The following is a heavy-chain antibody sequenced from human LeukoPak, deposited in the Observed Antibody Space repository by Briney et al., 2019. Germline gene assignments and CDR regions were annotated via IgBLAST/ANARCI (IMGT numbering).Heavy chain of an antibody. Sequence: SETLSLTCTVSGGSMSRYYWSWIRQPPGKGLEWIGYMYYSGSTKYNPSLKSRVTISVDTSKNQFSLKLSSVTAADAAVYYCARSSTGSYFDYWGQGTLVTVSS. J-gene: IGHJ4*02. CDR3: ARSSTGSYFDY. D-gene: IGHD3-3*02. V-gene: IGHV4-59*01. CDR1: GGSMSRYY. CDR2: MYYSGST.